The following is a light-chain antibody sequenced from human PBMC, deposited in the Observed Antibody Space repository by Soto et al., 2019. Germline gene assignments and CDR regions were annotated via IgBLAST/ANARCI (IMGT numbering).Light chain of an antibody. CDR1: QSLSTY. CDR3: QQRSNWWT. Sequence: EIVLTQSPGTLSLSPGERATLSCRASQSLSTYLAWYQQKPGQAPRLLIYDASNRATGIPARISGSGSGTDFTLTISSLEPEDFAIYYCQQRSNWWTFGQGTKVDIK. V-gene: IGKV3-11*01. J-gene: IGKJ1*01. CDR2: DAS.